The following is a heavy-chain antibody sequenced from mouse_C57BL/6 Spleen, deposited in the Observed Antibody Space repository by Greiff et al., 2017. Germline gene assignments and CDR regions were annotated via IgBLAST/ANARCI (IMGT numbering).Heavy chain of an antibody. Sequence: QVQLQQPGAELVKPGASVKLSCKASGYTFTSYWMQWVKQRPGQGLEWIGEIDPSDSYTNYNQKFKGKATLTVDTSSSTAYMQLSSLTSEDSAVYYCARRGPTTGDYWGQGTTLTVSS. CDR1: GYTFTSYW. CDR2: IDPSDSYT. V-gene: IGHV1-50*01. CDR3: ARRGPTTGDY. D-gene: IGHD1-1*01. J-gene: IGHJ2*01.